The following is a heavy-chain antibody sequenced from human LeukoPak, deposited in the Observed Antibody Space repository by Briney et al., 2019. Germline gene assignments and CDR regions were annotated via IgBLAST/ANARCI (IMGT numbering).Heavy chain of an antibody. CDR1: GYSFTSYW. CDR3: ARRHCSSTSCFYFDY. V-gene: IGHV5-51*01. J-gene: IGHJ4*02. D-gene: IGHD2-2*01. CDR2: IYTGYSYT. Sequence: GESLKISRKGSGYSFTSYWIGWVPQMPGKGLEWMGIIYTGYSYTRYSPSFQGQVTISADKSISTAYLQCSSLKASDTAMYYCARRHCSSTSCFYFDYWGQGTLVTVSS.